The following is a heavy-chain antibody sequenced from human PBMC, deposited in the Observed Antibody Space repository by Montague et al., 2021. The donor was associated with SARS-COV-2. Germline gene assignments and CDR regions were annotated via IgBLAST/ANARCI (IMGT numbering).Heavy chain of an antibody. J-gene: IGHJ4*02. Sequence: SETLSLTCTVSGASISSDSYYWGWIRQPPGKGLERIGTIYYSGSTYYSPSLKSRVTISVDTSKNQFSLKLSSVTAADTAVYYCAGGWFSPMIVVVIRGPFDYWGQGTLVTVSS. CDR3: AGGWFSPMIVVVIRGPFDY. CDR1: GASISSDSYY. D-gene: IGHD3-22*01. CDR2: IYYSGST. V-gene: IGHV4-39*07.